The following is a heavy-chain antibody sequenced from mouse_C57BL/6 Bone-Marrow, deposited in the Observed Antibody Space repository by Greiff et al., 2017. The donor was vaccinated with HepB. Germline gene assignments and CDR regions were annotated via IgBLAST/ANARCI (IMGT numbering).Heavy chain of an antibody. V-gene: IGHV3-8*01. CDR3: ARSNWYYVDY. J-gene: IGHJ2*01. D-gene: IGHD4-1*02. Sequence: EVKLVESGPGLAKPSQTLSLTCSVTGYSITSYYWNWIRKFPGHKLEYMGYISYSGSTYYNPSLKSRISITRDTSKNQYYLQLNSVTTEDTATYYCARSNWYYVDYWGQGTTLTVSA. CDR1: GYSITSYY. CDR2: ISYSGST.